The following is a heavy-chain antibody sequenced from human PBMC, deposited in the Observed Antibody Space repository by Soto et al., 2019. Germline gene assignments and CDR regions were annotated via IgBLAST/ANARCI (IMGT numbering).Heavy chain of an antibody. CDR1: GGSISSSSYY. J-gene: IGHJ6*02. V-gene: IGHV4-39*01. CDR3: ARRGLGASIYYYYGMDV. CDR2: IYYSGST. Sequence: SETLSLTCTVSGGSISSSSYYWGWIRQPPGKGLEWIGSIYYSGSTYYNPSLKSRVTISVDTSKNQFSLKLSSATAADTAVYYCARRGLGASIYYYYGMDVWGQGTTVTVSS. D-gene: IGHD1-26*01.